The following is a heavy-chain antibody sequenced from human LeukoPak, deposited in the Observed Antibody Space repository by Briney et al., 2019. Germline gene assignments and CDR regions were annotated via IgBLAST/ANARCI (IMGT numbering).Heavy chain of an antibody. D-gene: IGHD2-21*01. CDR1: GFTFSDHY. J-gene: IGHJ4*02. CDR3: ARVIEGEPGDYFDY. Sequence: GGSLRLSCAASGFTFSDHYMYWVRQAPGKGLEWVGRTRNKANSYTTEYAASVKGRFTISRDDSKNSLYLQMNSLKTEDTAVYYCARVIEGEPGDYFDYWGQGTLVTVSS. V-gene: IGHV3-72*01. CDR2: TRNKANSYTT.